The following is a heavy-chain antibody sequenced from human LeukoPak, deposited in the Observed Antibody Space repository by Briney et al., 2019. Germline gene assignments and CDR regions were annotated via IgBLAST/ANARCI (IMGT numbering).Heavy chain of an antibody. Sequence: GGSLRLSCAASGFTFSNSGMNWVRQAPGKGLGWVSTISGSGDSTYYADSVKGRFTISRDNSKNTLYLQMNSLRAEDTAVYYCARGGSSWYYFDYWGQGTLVTVSS. V-gene: IGHV3-23*01. J-gene: IGHJ4*02. CDR2: ISGSGDST. D-gene: IGHD6-13*01. CDR1: GFTFSNSG. CDR3: ARGGSSWYYFDY.